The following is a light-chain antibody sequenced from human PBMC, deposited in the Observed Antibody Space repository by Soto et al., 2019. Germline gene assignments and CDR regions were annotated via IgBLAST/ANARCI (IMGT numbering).Light chain of an antibody. J-gene: IGLJ3*02. CDR3: CSYAGNYTWV. Sequence: QSALTQPRSVSGSPGQSVTISCTGTSSDVGYYNYVSWYQQHPGKAPKVMIYDVSNRPSGVPDRLSGSKSGNTASLTISGLQAEDEADYYCCSYAGNYTWVFGGGTKLTVL. CDR1: SSDVGYYNY. CDR2: DVS. V-gene: IGLV2-11*01.